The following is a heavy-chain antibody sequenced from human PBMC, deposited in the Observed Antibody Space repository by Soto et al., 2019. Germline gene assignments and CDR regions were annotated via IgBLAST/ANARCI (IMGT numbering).Heavy chain of an antibody. CDR3: ATGGDYVGGIYRSPCFYP. V-gene: IGHV1-24*01. CDR1: GCTLTELS. CDR2: FDPEDGET. J-gene: IGHJ5*02. Sequence: ASVKVSCKVSGCTLTELSMHWVRQAPGKGLEWMGGFDPEDGETIYAQKFQGRVTMTEDTSTDTAYMELSSLRSEDTAVYYCATGGDYVGGIYRSPCFYPWGEEPR. D-gene: IGHD3-16*02.